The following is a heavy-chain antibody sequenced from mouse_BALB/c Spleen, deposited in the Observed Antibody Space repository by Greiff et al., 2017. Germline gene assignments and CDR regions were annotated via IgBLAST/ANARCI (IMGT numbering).Heavy chain of an antibody. CDR2: ISSGGSYT. D-gene: IGHD1-1*01. CDR1: GFTFSSYG. J-gene: IGHJ2*01. CDR3: ARLGGRSLTALYYCDD. V-gene: IGHV5-6*01. Sequence: EVKVVESGGDLVKPGGSLKLSCAASGFTFSSYGMSWVRQTPDKRLEWVATISSGGSYTYYPDSVKGRFTISRDNAKNTLYLQMSSLKSEDTAMYYCARLGGRSLTALYYCDDWGQGTTLTVSA.